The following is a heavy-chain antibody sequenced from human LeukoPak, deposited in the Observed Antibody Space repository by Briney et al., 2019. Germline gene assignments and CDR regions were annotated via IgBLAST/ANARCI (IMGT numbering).Heavy chain of an antibody. CDR2: IKEDGSVK. CDR1: GFTFSSNW. V-gene: IGHV3-7*02. J-gene: IGHJ5*02. CDR3: ASQSFGRFDP. D-gene: IGHD3-16*01. Sequence: GGSLRLSCVVSGFTFSSNWMSWVRQAPGKGLEWVGNIKEDGSVKYYVDSVKGRFTISRDNAKNSLYLQMNSLRAEDTAVYYCASQSFGRFDPWGQGTQVTGSS.